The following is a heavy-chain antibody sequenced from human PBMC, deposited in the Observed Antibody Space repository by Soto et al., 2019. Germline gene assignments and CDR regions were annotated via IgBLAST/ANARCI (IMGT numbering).Heavy chain of an antibody. D-gene: IGHD1-7*01. Sequence: PSETLSLTCTVSGGSISSYYWSWIRQPPGKGLEWIGYIYYSGSTNYNPSLKSRVTISVDTSKNQFSLKLSSVTAADTAVYYCARGVRILELRYNWFDPWGQRTLVTFSS. CDR1: GGSISSYY. CDR3: ARGVRILELRYNWFDP. J-gene: IGHJ5*02. CDR2: IYYSGST. V-gene: IGHV4-59*01.